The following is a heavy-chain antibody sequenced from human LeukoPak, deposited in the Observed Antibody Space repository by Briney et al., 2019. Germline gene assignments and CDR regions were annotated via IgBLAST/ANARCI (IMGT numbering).Heavy chain of an antibody. D-gene: IGHD2-2*03. V-gene: IGHV3-30*02. CDR2: IRFDGSNK. J-gene: IGHJ4*02. CDR3: ARGDGYCSSASCSGN. CDR1: GFTLNTYG. Sequence: GGSLRLSCAASGFTLNTYGMHWVRQAPGKGLEWVAFIRFDGSNKYYADSVKGRFTISRDNSKNTLYLQMKSLRPEDTTVYYCARGDGYCSSASCSGNWGQGTLVTVSS.